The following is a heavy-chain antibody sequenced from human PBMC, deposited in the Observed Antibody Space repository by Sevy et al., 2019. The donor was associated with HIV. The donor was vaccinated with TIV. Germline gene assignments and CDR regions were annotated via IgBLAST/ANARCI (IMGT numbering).Heavy chain of an antibody. Sequence: GGSLRLSCAASGFTTGFTFSDYWMAWVRQAPGKGLEWVANIKEDGTEIYYLDSLKGRFTISRDNAKNLLYLQMNSLRAEGTAVYYCARGGYYGYSGLDYWGQGTLVTVSS. CDR1: GFTTGFTFSDYW. V-gene: IGHV3-7*01. D-gene: IGHD3-10*01. J-gene: IGHJ4*02. CDR3: ARGGYYGYSGLDY. CDR2: IKEDGTEI.